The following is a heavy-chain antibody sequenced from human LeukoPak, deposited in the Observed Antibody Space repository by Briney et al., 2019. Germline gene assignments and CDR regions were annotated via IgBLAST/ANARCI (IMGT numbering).Heavy chain of an antibody. V-gene: IGHV4-30-4*01. D-gene: IGHD3-9*01. CDR3: ARGGVLRYFDWYGMDV. CDR2: IYYSGST. J-gene: IGHJ6*02. CDR1: GGSISSGDYY. Sequence: PSQTLSLTCTVSGGSISSGDYYWSWIRQPPGKGLEWIGYIYYSGSTYYNPSLKSRVTISVDTSKNQFSLKLSSVTAADTAVYYCARGGVLRYFDWYGMDVWGQGTTVTVSS.